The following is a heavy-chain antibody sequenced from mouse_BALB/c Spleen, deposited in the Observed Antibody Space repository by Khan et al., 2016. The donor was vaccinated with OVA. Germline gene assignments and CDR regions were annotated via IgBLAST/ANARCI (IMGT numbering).Heavy chain of an antibody. J-gene: IGHJ3*01. CDR1: GYTFTDYV. V-gene: IGHV1-77*01. D-gene: IGHD3-1*01. CDR2: IFPGSGTP. CDR3: AGVAYSVFAY. Sequence: QVQLKESGPELVKPGASLKVSCKASGYTFTDYVIGWVRQRTSQGLEWIGDIFPGSGTPYYNENFKDQATLTAAKSSNTAYMQLSSLTSEDSAVYFFAGVAYSVFAYWGQGTMVTVSA.